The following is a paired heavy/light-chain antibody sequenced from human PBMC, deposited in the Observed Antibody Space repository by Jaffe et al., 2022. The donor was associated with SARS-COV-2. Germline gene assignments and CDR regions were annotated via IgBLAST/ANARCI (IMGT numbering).Light chain of an antibody. V-gene: IGKV1-5*03. CDR2: KTS. Sequence: DIQMTQSPSTLSASVGDRVIITCRASQSLTNWLAWYQQKPGKAPKLLIYKTSSLESGVPSRFSGSGSGTEFTLTISSLQPDDFATYYCQHYKSYSFTFGPGTKV. J-gene: IGKJ3*01. CDR1: QSLTNW. CDR3: QHYKSYSFT.
Heavy chain of an antibody. CDR2: IYYSGAT. CDR1: GGSISSSIYY. V-gene: IGHV4-39*01. J-gene: IGHJ4*02. CDR3: ARRGVVVPVAGEGWGY. D-gene: IGHD2-2*01. Sequence: QLQLQESGPGLVKPSETLSLTCSVSGGSISSSIYYWGWIRQPPGKGLEWIGSIYYSGATYYNPSLKSRVTISVDTSKNQFSLKLDSVTAADTAVYYCARRGVVVPVAGEGWGYWGQGTLVTVSS.